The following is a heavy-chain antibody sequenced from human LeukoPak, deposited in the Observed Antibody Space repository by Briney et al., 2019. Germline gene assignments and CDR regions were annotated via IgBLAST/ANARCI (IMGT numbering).Heavy chain of an antibody. CDR2: ISYSGST. CDR3: ARISSSNWYNERGAFDV. Sequence: PSETLSLTCTVSSGSISTRNYYWGWGRQPPGKALEWVGYISYSGSTYYSPSLNSRVNISLDTSRNQFSLKLTSVTAADTAVYYCARISSSNWYNERGAFDVWGQGTMVTVSS. V-gene: IGHV4-39*07. J-gene: IGHJ3*01. CDR1: SGSISTRNYY. D-gene: IGHD6-13*01.